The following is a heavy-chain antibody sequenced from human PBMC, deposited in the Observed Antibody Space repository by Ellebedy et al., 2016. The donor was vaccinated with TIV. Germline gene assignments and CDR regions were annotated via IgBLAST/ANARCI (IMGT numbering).Heavy chain of an antibody. CDR3: ARDSKGWFGELPHRGMDV. J-gene: IGHJ6*02. V-gene: IGHV4-30-2*01. CDR1: GGSISSGGYS. Sequence: LRLSXAVSGGSISSGGYSWSWIRQPPGKGLEWIGYIYHSGSTYYNPSLKSRVTISVDRSKNQFSLKLSSVTAADTAVYYCARDSKGWFGELPHRGMDVWGQGTTVTVSS. D-gene: IGHD3-10*01. CDR2: IYHSGST.